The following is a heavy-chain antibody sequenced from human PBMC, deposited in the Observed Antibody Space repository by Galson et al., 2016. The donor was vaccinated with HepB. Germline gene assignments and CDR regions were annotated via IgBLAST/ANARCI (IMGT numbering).Heavy chain of an antibody. J-gene: IGHJ3*01. CDR2: FYSGGST. CDR3: ARGTSGSYSLIS. CDR1: EFMISSNY. D-gene: IGHD6-25*01. V-gene: IGHV3-53*01. Sequence: SLRLSCAVSEFMISSNYMTWVRQAPGKGLEWVSVFYSGGSTYYTDSVKGRFTISRDNSKNTMYLQMNSLRVEDTAVYYCARGTSGSYSLISWGQGTMVTVSS.